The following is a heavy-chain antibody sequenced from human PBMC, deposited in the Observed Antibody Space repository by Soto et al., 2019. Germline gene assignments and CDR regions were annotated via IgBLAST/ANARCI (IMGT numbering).Heavy chain of an antibody. J-gene: IGHJ4*02. CDR2: ISSSSSYI. V-gene: IGHV3-21*01. Sequence: GGSLRLSCAASGFTFSSYSMNWVRQAPGKGLEWVSSISSSSSYIYYADSVKGRFTISRDNAKNSLYLQMNSLRAEDTAVYYCARDKTAAGTNTFDYWGQGTLVTVSS. CDR3: ARDKTAAGTNTFDY. D-gene: IGHD6-13*01. CDR1: GFTFSSYS.